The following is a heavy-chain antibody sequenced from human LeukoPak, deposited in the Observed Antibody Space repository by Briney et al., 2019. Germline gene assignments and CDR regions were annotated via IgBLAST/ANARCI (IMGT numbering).Heavy chain of an antibody. CDR2: IYSGGST. J-gene: IGHJ6*02. CDR3: ARDSRLYYYGSGQIYYYYYGMDV. V-gene: IGHV3-66*01. Sequence: GGSLRLACAASGFTVSSNYMSWVRQAPGKGLEWVSVIYSGGSTYYADSVKGRFTISRDNSKNTLYLQMNSLRAEDTAVYYCARDSRLYYYGSGQIYYYYYGMDVWGQGTTVTVSS. D-gene: IGHD3-10*01. CDR1: GFTVSSNY.